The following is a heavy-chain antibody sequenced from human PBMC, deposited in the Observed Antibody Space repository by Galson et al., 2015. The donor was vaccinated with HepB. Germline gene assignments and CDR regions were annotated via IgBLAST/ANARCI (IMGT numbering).Heavy chain of an antibody. CDR1: GASFSSYY. V-gene: IGHV4-4*07. Sequence: ETLSLTCTVSGASFSSYYWTWIRQPAGKGLEWIGRIYTNGRTIYNPSLKGRVTMSVDTSNNQFSLKLNSVTAADTAVYYCARSVSYKSYFDYWGQGTLVTVSS. D-gene: IGHD1-26*01. CDR2: IYTNGRT. CDR3: ARSVSYKSYFDY. J-gene: IGHJ4*02.